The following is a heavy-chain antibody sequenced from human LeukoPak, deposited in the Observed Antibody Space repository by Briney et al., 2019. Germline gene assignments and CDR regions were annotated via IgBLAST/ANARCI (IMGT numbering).Heavy chain of an antibody. CDR3: AKGSSGSRPYYFHY. CDR1: GFTVSSNY. D-gene: IGHD3-10*01. CDR2: ITDSAGST. J-gene: IGHJ4*02. V-gene: IGHV3-23*01. Sequence: GGSLRLSCAASGFTVSSNYMNWVRQAPGEGLEWVSAITDSAGSTYHADSVKGRFTISRDNSKNTLYLQMNSLRAEDTAVYYCAKGSSGSRPYYFHYWGQGTLVTVSS.